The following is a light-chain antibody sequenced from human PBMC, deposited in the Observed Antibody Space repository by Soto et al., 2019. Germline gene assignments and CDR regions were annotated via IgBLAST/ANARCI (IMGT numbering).Light chain of an antibody. CDR2: GAS. Sequence: EIALTQSPGTLSLSSGERATISWIASQSVNSDYLGRFQQKPGQAPRLLIYGASTRATGIPDRFSGSGSGTDFTLTISRLEPEDFAVYYCHHYGGSPITFGQGTLLEI. CDR3: HHYGGSPIT. V-gene: IGKV3-20*01. CDR1: QSVNSDY. J-gene: IGKJ5*01.